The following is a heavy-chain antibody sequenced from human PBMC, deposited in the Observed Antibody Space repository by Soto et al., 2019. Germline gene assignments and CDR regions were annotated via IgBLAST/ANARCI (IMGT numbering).Heavy chain of an antibody. J-gene: IGHJ4*02. CDR2: IYYSGST. Sequence: PSETLSLTCTVSGGSISSGGYYWSWIRQHPGKGLEWIGYIYYSGSTYYNPSLKSRVTISVDTSKNQFSLKLSSVTAADTAVYYCARGPRGGRYFDWSSYYFDYWGQGTLVTFSS. D-gene: IGHD3-9*01. CDR3: ARGPRGGRYFDWSSYYFDY. V-gene: IGHV4-31*03. CDR1: GGSISSGGYY.